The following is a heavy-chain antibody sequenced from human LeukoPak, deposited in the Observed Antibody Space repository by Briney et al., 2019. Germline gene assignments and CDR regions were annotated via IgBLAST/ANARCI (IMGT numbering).Heavy chain of an antibody. J-gene: IGHJ6*04. D-gene: IGHD1-26*01. CDR1: GYSFTSYW. CDR3: ARHRVATADGMDV. V-gene: IGHV5-51*01. Sequence: GESLKISCKGSGYSFTSYWIVWVRQMPGKGLEWMGIIYPGDSDTTYSPSFQGQVTISADKSISTAYLQWSSLKASDTATYYCARHRVATADGMDVWGKATTVTVSS. CDR2: IYPGDSDT.